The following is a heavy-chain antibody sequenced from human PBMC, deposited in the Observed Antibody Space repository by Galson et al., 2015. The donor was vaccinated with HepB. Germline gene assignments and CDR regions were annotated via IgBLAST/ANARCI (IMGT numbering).Heavy chain of an antibody. D-gene: IGHD5-12*01. CDR1: GYTFTSYY. Sequence: SVKVSCKASGYTFTSYYMHWVRQAPGQGLEWMGIINPSGGSTSYAQKLQGRVTMTRDTSTSTVYMELSSLRSEGTAVYYCARDHSGYDSAFDIWGQGTMVTVSS. CDR3: ARDHSGYDSAFDI. J-gene: IGHJ3*02. CDR2: INPSGGST. V-gene: IGHV1-46*04.